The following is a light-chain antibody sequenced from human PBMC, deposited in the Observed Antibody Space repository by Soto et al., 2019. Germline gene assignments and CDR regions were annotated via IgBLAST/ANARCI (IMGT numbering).Light chain of an antibody. J-gene: IGKJ1*01. CDR2: CAS. CDR3: QHYGSSRWT. Sequence: EIVLTQSPGTLSLSPGERATLSCRASQSVSSTYLAWYQQKPGQAPRLLIYCASSMATGIPDRFSGSGSGTDFTLTISGLEPEDFAVYYCQHYGSSRWTFGQGTRVDI. V-gene: IGKV3-20*01. CDR1: QSVSSTY.